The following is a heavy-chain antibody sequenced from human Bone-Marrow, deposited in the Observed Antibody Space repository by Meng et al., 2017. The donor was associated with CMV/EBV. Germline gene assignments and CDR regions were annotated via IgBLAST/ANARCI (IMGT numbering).Heavy chain of an antibody. J-gene: IGHJ4*02. CDR3: AARGYNYGQNFEY. D-gene: IGHD5-18*01. Sequence: GELVQSGTEGAKPGASVKVSCKASGYTVTDYYMHWVRQAPGQGLEWMGWINPNSGGTSYAQKFQGRVTMTRDTSINTAYMELTSLTPDDTAVYYCAARGYNYGQNFEYWGQGTLVTVSS. CDR2: INPNSGGT. CDR1: GYTVTDYY. V-gene: IGHV1-2*02.